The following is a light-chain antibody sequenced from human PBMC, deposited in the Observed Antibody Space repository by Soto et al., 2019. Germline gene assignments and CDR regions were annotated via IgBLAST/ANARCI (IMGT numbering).Light chain of an antibody. CDR3: QQYGNLPLT. J-gene: IGKJ2*01. V-gene: IGKV1-33*01. CDR1: EDITNY. CDR2: DAS. Sequence: DIYMAQSPSSLSASVGDRVTITCQASEDITNYLNWYQQKPGKAPKLLIYDASSLGTGVPLRFTGGGSGTNFTFTISGLQPEDIASYYCQQYGNLPLTFGQGTMVEFK.